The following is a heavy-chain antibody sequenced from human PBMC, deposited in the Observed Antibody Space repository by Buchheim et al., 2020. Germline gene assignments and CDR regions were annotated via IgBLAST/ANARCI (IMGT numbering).Heavy chain of an antibody. CDR1: ELNVYSSY. J-gene: IGHJ4*02. CDR3: ASFRFSEWYFDY. CDR2: LYSSGST. V-gene: IGHV3-66*02. Sequence: EVQLVESGGGLVKPGGSLRLSCAASELNVYSSYMSWVRQAPGKGLEWVSLLYSSGSTFYTDSVKGRLTISRDSYKNTLHLQMDNLRAEDTALYYCASFRFSEWYFDYWGQGIL. D-gene: IGHD3-3*01.